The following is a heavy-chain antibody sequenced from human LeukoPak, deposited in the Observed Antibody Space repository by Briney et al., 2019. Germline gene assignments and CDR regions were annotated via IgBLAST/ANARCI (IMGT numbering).Heavy chain of an antibody. CDR3: ARDPWGALGY. D-gene: IGHD1-26*01. CDR1: GFSFSSYS. Sequence: GGSLRLSCAASGFSFSSYSMNWVRQAPGKGLEWVSSISISSDYIHYADSVKARFTISRDNAKNSLYLQMNSLRAEDTAVYYCARDPWGALGYWGLGTLVTVSS. CDR2: ISISSDYI. V-gene: IGHV3-21*01. J-gene: IGHJ4*02.